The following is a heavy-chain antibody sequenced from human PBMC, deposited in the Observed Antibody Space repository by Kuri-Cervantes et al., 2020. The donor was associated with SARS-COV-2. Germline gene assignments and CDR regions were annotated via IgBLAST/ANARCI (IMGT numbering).Heavy chain of an antibody. Sequence: SETLSLTCAVSGASISRGGYYWSWIRQHPGKGLEWIGYIYYSGSTYYNPSLKSRVTISVDTSKNQFSLKLSSVTAADTAVYYCARGDAGSSGYYYAAYYYGMDVWGQGTTVTVSS. CDR1: GASISRGGYY. CDR2: IYYSGST. J-gene: IGHJ6*02. CDR3: ARGDAGSSGYYYAAYYYGMDV. D-gene: IGHD3-22*01. V-gene: IGHV4-31*11.